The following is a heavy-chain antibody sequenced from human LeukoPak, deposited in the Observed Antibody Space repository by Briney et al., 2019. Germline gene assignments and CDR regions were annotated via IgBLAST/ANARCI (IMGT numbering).Heavy chain of an antibody. CDR1: GFTFSSYW. V-gene: IGHV3-7*03. J-gene: IGHJ3*02. Sequence: GGSLRLSCAASGFTFSSYWMSWVRQAPGKGLEWVANINHDGTEKFHVDSVKGRFTISRDNAKNSLYLQMNSLRAEDTAVYYCARDIIHYYGSGSYLRGNAFDIWGQGTMVTVSS. CDR3: ARDIIHYYGSGSYLRGNAFDI. D-gene: IGHD3-10*01. CDR2: INHDGTEK.